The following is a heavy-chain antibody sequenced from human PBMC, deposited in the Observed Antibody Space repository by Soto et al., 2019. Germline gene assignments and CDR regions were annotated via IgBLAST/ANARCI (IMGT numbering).Heavy chain of an antibody. J-gene: IGHJ6*01. V-gene: IGHV3-23*01. Sequence: VGSLRLSCAASGFTFSSYAMSWVRHARGKGLEWVSAISGSGGSTYYADSVKGRFTISRDNSKNTLYLQMNSLRAEDTAVYYCAKAPFVRGVIMKANYGMDVWGQGTTVTVSS. CDR2: ISGSGGST. D-gene: IGHD3-10*02. CDR3: AKAPFVRGVIMKANYGMDV. CDR1: GFTFSSYA.